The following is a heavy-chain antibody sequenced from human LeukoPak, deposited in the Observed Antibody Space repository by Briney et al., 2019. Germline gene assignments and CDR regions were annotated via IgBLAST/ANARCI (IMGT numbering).Heavy chain of an antibody. CDR2: ISSSSSTI. V-gene: IGHV3-48*02. CDR3: ARGPYGSSWINNWFDP. J-gene: IGHJ5*02. D-gene: IGHD6-13*01. Sequence: GGSLRLSCAASGFTFSSYSMNWVRQAPGKGLEWVSYISSSSSTIYYADSVQGRFTISRDNAKNSLYLQMNSLRDEDTAVYYCARGPYGSSWINNWFDPWDQGTLVTVSS. CDR1: GFTFSSYS.